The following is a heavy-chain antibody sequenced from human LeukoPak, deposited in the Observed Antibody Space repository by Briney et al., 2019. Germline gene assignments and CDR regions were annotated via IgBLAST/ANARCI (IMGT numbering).Heavy chain of an antibody. CDR2: VSYDGTDT. Sequence: PGRSLRLSCAASGFTFTNYAMNWVRQAPGKGLEWVATVSYDGTDTSYADSVKGRLTISRDNSKNTLYLQMNSLRAEDTAVYYCARDQRGLRYFDWLAFDYWGQGTLVTVSS. V-gene: IGHV3-30-3*01. D-gene: IGHD3-9*01. J-gene: IGHJ4*02. CDR1: GFTFTNYA. CDR3: ARDQRGLRYFDWLAFDY.